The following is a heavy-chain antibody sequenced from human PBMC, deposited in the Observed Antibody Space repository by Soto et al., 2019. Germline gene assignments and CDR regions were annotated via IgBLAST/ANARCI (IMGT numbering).Heavy chain of an antibody. D-gene: IGHD2-15*01. CDR1: GGSFSGYY. CDR2: INHSGST. Sequence: QVQLQQWGAGLLKPSETLSLTCAVYGGSFSGYYWSWIRQPPGKGLEWIGEINHSGSTNNNPSLKSRDTIAVDTSNNQFALKLSSVTAADTAVYYCARVVACRNYYYYYYIDVWGQGTPVTVSS. V-gene: IGHV4-34*04. J-gene: IGHJ6*03. CDR3: ARVVACRNYYYYYYIDV.